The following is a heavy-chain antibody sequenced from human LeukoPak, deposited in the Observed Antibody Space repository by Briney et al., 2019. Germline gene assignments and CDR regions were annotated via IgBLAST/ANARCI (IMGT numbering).Heavy chain of an antibody. Sequence: GGSLRLSCAASGFTFSSYAMSWVRQAPGKGLEWVSGISGPGDRTYHADSVKGRFTVSRDNSKNTLYLQMNSLRPEDTAVYYCAKASSFSIDGCADYWGQGTLVTVSS. D-gene: IGHD2/OR15-2a*01. V-gene: IGHV3-23*01. CDR3: AKASSFSIDGCADY. CDR1: GFTFSSYA. J-gene: IGHJ4*02. CDR2: ISGPGDRT.